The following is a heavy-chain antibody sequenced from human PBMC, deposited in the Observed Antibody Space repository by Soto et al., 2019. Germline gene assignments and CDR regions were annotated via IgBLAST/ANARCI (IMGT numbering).Heavy chain of an antibody. CDR3: AREVNSSPARGPNWFDP. D-gene: IGHD6-13*01. V-gene: IGHV4-4*02. CDR2: TYHSGTT. J-gene: IGHJ5*02. CDR1: GDSINNSHW. Sequence: QVQLQESGPGLVQPSGTLSLTCAVSGDSINNSHWWRWVRQTPGKGLEWIGETYHSGTTNYNPSLKTRVTISIDKSKNQFSLRMNSVTAADTAVYYGAREVNSSPARGPNWFDPWGQGTLVTVSS.